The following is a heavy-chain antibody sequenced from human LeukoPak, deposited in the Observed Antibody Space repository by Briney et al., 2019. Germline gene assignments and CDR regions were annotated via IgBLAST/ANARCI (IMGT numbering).Heavy chain of an antibody. CDR1: GFIFSGSW. CDR3: TTDTWYSAGH. CDR2: IKKDGSEK. Sequence: GGSLRLSCTASGFIFSGSWMAWIRQAPGKGLEWVAIIKKDGSEKYYVDSMKGRFTISRDNAKNSLFLQMNSLRAEDTAIYYRTTDTWYSAGHWGQGTLVTVSS. D-gene: IGHD2-15*01. V-gene: IGHV3-7*03. J-gene: IGHJ4*02.